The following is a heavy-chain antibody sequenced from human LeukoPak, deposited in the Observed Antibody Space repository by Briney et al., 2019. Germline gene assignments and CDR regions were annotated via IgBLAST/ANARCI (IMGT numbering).Heavy chain of an antibody. D-gene: IGHD5-24*01. Sequence: SETLSLTCTVSGASMSSFYWSWIRQSPGKGLEWIGYIYASGSTNYNPSLKSRVTISVDTSKSQFSLKLSSVTAADTAVYFCSREGRWLQLGFDYWGRGTLVTVSS. CDR2: IYASGST. CDR1: GASMSSFY. J-gene: IGHJ4*02. V-gene: IGHV4-59*01. CDR3: SREGRWLQLGFDY.